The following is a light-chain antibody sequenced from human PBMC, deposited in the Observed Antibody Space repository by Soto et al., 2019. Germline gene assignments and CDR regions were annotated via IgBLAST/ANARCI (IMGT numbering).Light chain of an antibody. V-gene: IGLV2-23*01. CDR3: CSYVGARTYV. CDR1: VSDVGSFGP. Sequence: QFALAQPASVSGSPGQSITISCTGSVSDVGSFGPVSWYQQHPGQVPKLIIYEGNRRPSGVSSRFSGSKSGNTASLTISGLQAEDEADYYCCSYVGARTYVFGAGTKVTVL. J-gene: IGLJ1*01. CDR2: EGN.